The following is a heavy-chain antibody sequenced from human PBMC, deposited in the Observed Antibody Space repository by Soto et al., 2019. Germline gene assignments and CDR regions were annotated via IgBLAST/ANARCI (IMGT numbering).Heavy chain of an antibody. CDR3: AREFGYSYRYDY. V-gene: IGHV3-48*03. J-gene: IGHJ4*02. CDR2: ISSSGSTI. Sequence: GGSLRLSCAASGFTFSSYEMNWVRQAPGKGLEWVSYISSSGSTIYYADSVKGRFTISRDNAKNSLYLQMNSLRAEDTAVYYCAREFGYSYRYDYWGQGALVTVYS. CDR1: GFTFSSYE. D-gene: IGHD5-18*01.